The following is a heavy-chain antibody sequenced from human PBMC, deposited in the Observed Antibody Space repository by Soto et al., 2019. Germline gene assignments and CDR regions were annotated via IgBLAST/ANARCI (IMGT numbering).Heavy chain of an antibody. CDR2: IGTLHDT. CDR1: GFTFSDFD. D-gene: IGHD2-15*01. Sequence: GGSLRLSCEASGFTFSDFDIYWVRQAAGEGLECVSGIGTLHDTYYADSVEGRFTISRDNARGSVYLQMNSLRAGDTAVYFCARGRSKDFTSTPPPRFDPWGQGVRVTVS. J-gene: IGHJ5*02. CDR3: ARGRSKDFTSTPPPRFDP. V-gene: IGHV3-13*01.